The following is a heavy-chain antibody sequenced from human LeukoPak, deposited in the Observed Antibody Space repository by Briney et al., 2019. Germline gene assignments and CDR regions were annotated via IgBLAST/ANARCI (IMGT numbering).Heavy chain of an antibody. CDR1: GVSISSYY. Sequence: SETLSLTCTVSGVSISSYYWSWIRQPPGKGLEWIGYIYYSGSTNYNPSLKSRVTISVDTSKNQFSLKLSSVTAADTAVYYCASWSGYSYGYLAFDIWGQGTMVTVSS. D-gene: IGHD5-18*01. V-gene: IGHV4-59*01. CDR2: IYYSGST. CDR3: ASWSGYSYGYLAFDI. J-gene: IGHJ3*02.